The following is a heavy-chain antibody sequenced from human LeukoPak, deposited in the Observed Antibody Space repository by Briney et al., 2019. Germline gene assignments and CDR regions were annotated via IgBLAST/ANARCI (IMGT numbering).Heavy chain of an antibody. Sequence: SETLSLTCAIYGGSFSGYYWSWIRQPPGKGLEWIGEINHSGSTNYNPSLKSRVTISVDTSKNQFSLKLSSVTAADTAVYYCARDLTFGGVIVRDNWFDPWGQGTLVTVSS. CDR1: GGSFSGYY. V-gene: IGHV4-34*01. CDR2: INHSGST. J-gene: IGHJ5*02. CDR3: ARDLTFGGVIVRDNWFDP. D-gene: IGHD3-16*02.